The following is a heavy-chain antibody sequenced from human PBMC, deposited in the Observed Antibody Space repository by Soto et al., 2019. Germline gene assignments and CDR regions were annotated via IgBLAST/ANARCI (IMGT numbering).Heavy chain of an antibody. V-gene: IGHV3-30-3*01. CDR3: ARVPSSSGRAHFDY. CDR1: GFTFSSYA. D-gene: IGHD2-15*01. Sequence: QVPLVESGGGVVQPGRSLRLSCAASGFTFSSYAMHWVRQAPGKGLEWVAVISYDGSNKYYADSVKGRFTISRDNSKYTLYLQMNSLRAEDTAVYYCARVPSSSGRAHFDYWGQGTQVTVSS. CDR2: ISYDGSNK. J-gene: IGHJ4*02.